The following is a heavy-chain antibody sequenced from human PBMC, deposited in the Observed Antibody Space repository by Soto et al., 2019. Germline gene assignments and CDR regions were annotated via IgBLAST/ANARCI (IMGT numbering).Heavy chain of an antibody. Sequence: EAQLLESGGGLVQPGGSLRLSCAASGFTFGSYGMNWVRQAPGKGLEWVSSITATGGNTYYADSVKGRFTISRDNSKDTLSLQMNSLRAEDTAVYYCAGRYCTAGICYTNYYYYMDVWGKGTTVTVSS. D-gene: IGHD2-8*02. J-gene: IGHJ6*03. CDR1: GFTFGSYG. CDR2: ITATGGNT. CDR3: AGRYCTAGICYTNYYYYMDV. V-gene: IGHV3-23*01.